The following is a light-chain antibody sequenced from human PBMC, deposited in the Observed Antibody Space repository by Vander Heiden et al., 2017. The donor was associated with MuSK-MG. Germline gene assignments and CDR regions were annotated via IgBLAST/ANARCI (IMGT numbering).Light chain of an antibody. Sequence: EVVLTQSPGTLSLSPGATATLSCRASQSISRSNLAWYQHKPGQAPRLLIYSTSSRATGIPDRFSGSGSGTDFTLTITRLDPEDFAIYYCQQYWTSPWTFGQGTKVX. V-gene: IGKV3-20*01. CDR2: STS. J-gene: IGKJ1*01. CDR3: QQYWTSPWT. CDR1: QSISRSN.